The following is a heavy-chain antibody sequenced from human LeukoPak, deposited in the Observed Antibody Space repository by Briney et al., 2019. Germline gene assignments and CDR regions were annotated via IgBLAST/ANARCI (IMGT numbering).Heavy chain of an antibody. CDR3: AKAPFRGVLPSYFDY. CDR2: ISYDGSNK. D-gene: IGHD3-10*01. Sequence: GGPLSLSWAAGGCTFSSWGGQGLRQAPGRVLGWVAVISYDGSNKYYADSEKPRFTISRHNSKNTLYLQMNSLRAEDKAVYYCAKAPFRGVLPSYFDYWGEGTRVRVP. CDR1: GCTFSSWG. V-gene: IGHV3-30*18. J-gene: IGHJ4*02.